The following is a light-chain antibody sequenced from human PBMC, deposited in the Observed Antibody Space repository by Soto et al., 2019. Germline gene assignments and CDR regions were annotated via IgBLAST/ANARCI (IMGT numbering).Light chain of an antibody. CDR1: QSVSSN. Sequence: EIVMTQSPATLSVSPGERATLSCRASQSVSSNLAWYQQKPGQAPRLLFYGASTRATGIPARFSGTGSGTDFTLTISRLQSEDFAVYYCQQSNKWPYTFGQGTKLEIK. J-gene: IGKJ2*01. CDR2: GAS. CDR3: QQSNKWPYT. V-gene: IGKV3-15*01.